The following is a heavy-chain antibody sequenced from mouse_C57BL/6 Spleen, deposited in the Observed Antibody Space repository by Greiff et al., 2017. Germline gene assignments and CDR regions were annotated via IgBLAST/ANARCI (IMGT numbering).Heavy chain of an antibody. J-gene: IGHJ3*01. D-gene: IGHD6-1*01. CDR2: INPNNGGT. CDR1: GYTFTDYY. V-gene: IGHV1-26*01. Sequence: VQLQQSGPELVKPWASVKISCKASGYTFTDYYMNWVKQSHGKSLEWIGDINPNNGGTSYNQKFKGKATLTVDKSSSTAYMELRSLTSEDSAVXYCARGGQRLPWFAYWGQGTLVTVSA. CDR3: ARGGQRLPWFAY.